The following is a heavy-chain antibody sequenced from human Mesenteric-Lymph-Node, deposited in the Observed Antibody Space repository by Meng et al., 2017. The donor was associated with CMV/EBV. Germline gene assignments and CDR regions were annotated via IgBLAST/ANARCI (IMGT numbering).Heavy chain of an antibody. D-gene: IGHD2-2*01. CDR2: IRYDGSNK. CDR3: EVVPAAMGPDYYYGMDV. Sequence: GESLKISCAASGFTFSSYWMSWVRQAPGKGLEWVAFIRYDGSNKYYADSVKGRFTISRDNSKNTLYLQMNSLRAEDTAVYYCEVVPAAMGPDYYYGMDVWGQGTTVTVSS. V-gene: IGHV3-30*02. J-gene: IGHJ6*02. CDR1: GFTFSSYW.